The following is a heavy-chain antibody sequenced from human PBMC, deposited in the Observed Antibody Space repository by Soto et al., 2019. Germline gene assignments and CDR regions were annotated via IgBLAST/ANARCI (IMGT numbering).Heavy chain of an antibody. CDR3: ARDLFGSSSWDYYYGMDV. J-gene: IGHJ6*02. CDR2: ISSSSSYI. CDR1: GFTFSSYS. Sequence: PGGSLRLSCAASGFTFSSYSMNWVRQAPGKGLEWVSSISSSSSYIYYADSVKGRFTISRDNAKNSLYLQMNSLRAEDTAVYYCARDLFGSSSWDYYYGMDVWGQGTTVPVSS. D-gene: IGHD6-13*01. V-gene: IGHV3-21*01.